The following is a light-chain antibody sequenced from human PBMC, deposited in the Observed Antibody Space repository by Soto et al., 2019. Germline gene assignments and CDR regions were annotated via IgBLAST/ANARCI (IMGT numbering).Light chain of an antibody. V-gene: IGKV1-39*01. J-gene: IGKJ2*01. Sequence: DIQMTQSPSSLSAAVGDRVTITCRSRQSIRSYLNWYQQKPGKAPKLPIYAASSLQSGVPSRFRGSVSGTNSTLTISILKPEDFATYDAHHSYSTPQYTFSQGPKLEIK. CDR3: HHSYSTPQYT. CDR1: QSIRSY. CDR2: AAS.